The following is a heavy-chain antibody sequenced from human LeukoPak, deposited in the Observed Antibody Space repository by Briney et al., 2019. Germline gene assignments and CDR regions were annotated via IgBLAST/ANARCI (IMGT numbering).Heavy chain of an antibody. Sequence: TXXXXWMHXVRXXPXXGLVWVSRINSDGSSTSYADSVKGRFTISRDNAKNTLYLQMNSLRAEDTAVYYCARDPFNWGGYWGQGTLVTVSS. J-gene: IGHJ4*02. CDR2: INSDGSST. V-gene: IGHV3-74*01. CDR1: TXXXXW. CDR3: ARDPFNWGGY. D-gene: IGHD7-27*01.